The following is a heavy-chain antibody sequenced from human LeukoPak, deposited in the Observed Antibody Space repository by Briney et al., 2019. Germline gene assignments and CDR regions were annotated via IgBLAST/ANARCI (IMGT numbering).Heavy chain of an antibody. CDR3: ARGLNDYVWGSYRPDAFDI. CDR1: GGSISSSY. CDR2: IYNSGST. D-gene: IGHD3-16*02. J-gene: IGHJ3*02. Sequence: PSETLSLTCTVSGGSISSSYWCWIRQPPEKGLEWLGNIYNSGSTNYNPSLKSRVTISQDTSKNQFSLKLSSVTAADTAVYYCARGLNDYVWGSYRPDAFDIWGQGTMVTVSS. V-gene: IGHV4-59*01.